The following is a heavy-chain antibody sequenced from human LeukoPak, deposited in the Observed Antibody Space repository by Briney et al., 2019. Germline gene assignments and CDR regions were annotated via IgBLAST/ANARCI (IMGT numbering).Heavy chain of an antibody. CDR3: ARAFGGYSGYDHIFDY. Sequence: GSSVKVSCKASGGTFSSYAISWVRQAPGQGLEWMGGIIPIFGTANYAQKFQDRVTITADESTSTAYMELSSLRSEDTAVYYCARAFGGYSGYDHIFDYWGQGTLVTVSS. CDR1: GGTFSSYA. CDR2: IIPIFGTA. J-gene: IGHJ4*02. V-gene: IGHV1-69*01. D-gene: IGHD5-12*01.